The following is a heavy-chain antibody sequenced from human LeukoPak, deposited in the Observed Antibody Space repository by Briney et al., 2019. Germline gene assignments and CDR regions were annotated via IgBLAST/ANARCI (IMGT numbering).Heavy chain of an antibody. V-gene: IGHV3-21*01. CDR2: ISSSSSYI. J-gene: IGHJ4*02. D-gene: IGHD6-19*01. Sequence: PGGSLRLSYAASGFTFSSYSMNWVRQAPGKGLEWVSSISSSSSYIYYADSVKGRFTISRDNAKNPLYLQMNSLRAEDTAVYYCARDDWGIAVAGTNGYWGQGTLVTVSS. CDR1: GFTFSSYS. CDR3: ARDDWGIAVAGTNGY.